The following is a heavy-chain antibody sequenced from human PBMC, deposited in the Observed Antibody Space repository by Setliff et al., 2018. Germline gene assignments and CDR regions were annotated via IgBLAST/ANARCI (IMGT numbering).Heavy chain of an antibody. CDR3: ARDRWDYGDY. V-gene: IGHV4-38-2*02. Sequence: PSETLSLTCTVSGYSISSAYYWGWIRQPPGKELEYIGSVYHSGSTYYNPSLKSRVTISVDTSKNQFSLKLSSVTAADTAVYYCARDRWDYGDYWGQGTLVTVSS. D-gene: IGHD3-16*01. J-gene: IGHJ4*02. CDR2: VYHSGST. CDR1: GYSISSAYY.